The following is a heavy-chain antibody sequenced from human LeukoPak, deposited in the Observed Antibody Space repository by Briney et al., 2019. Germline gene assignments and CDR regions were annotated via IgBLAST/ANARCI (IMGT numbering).Heavy chain of an antibody. CDR1: GYSLSVWS. D-gene: IGHD4-17*01. V-gene: IGHV1-24*01. CDR3: AAGPQVTLRCAFEV. CDR2: FDPEDGKA. J-gene: IGHJ3*01. Sequence: ASVKVSCKVSGYSLSVWSMHWVRQAPGKGLEWMGGFDPEDGKAIFAQKFQGRVTMTEDTSTDTAYMEVRGLRSEDTALYYCAAGPQVTLRCAFEVWGQGTMVIVSS.